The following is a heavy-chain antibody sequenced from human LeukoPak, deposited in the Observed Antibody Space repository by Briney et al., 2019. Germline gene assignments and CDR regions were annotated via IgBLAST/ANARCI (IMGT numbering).Heavy chain of an antibody. J-gene: IGHJ4*02. CDR2: IRSKANNYAT. CDR3: TRENYYGSGSSFDY. Sequence: GGSLRLSCAASGFTFSGSAMHWVRQASGKGLEWVGRIRSKANNYATAYAASVKGRFTISRDDSKNTAYLQMNSLKTEDTAVYYCTRENYYGSGSSFDYWGQGTLVTVSS. V-gene: IGHV3-73*01. CDR1: GFTFSGSA. D-gene: IGHD3-10*01.